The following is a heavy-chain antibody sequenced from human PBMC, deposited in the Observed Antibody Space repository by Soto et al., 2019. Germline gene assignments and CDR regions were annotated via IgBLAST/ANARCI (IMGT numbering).Heavy chain of an antibody. D-gene: IGHD3-22*01. CDR2: ISGSGGST. Sequence: PGGSLRLSCAASGFTFSSYAMSWVRQAPGKGLEWVSAISGSGGSTYYADSVKGRFTISRDNSKNTLYLQMNSLRAEDTAVYYCAKDRHRSAYYYDSSGYYDAFDIWGQGTMVTVSS. CDR3: AKDRHRSAYYYDSSGYYDAFDI. J-gene: IGHJ3*02. V-gene: IGHV3-23*01. CDR1: GFTFSSYA.